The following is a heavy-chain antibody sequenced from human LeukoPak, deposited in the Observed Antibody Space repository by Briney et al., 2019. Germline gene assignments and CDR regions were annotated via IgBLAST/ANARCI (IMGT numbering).Heavy chain of an antibody. CDR2: IIPILGIA. Sequence: SVKVSCKASGGTFSSYAISWVRQAPGQVLEWMGRIIPILGIANYAQKFQGRVTITADKSTSTAYMELSSLRSEDTAVYYCARPITGTSMDYYGMDVWGQGTTVAVSS. V-gene: IGHV1-69*04. J-gene: IGHJ6*02. D-gene: IGHD1-7*01. CDR1: GGTFSSYA. CDR3: ARPITGTSMDYYGMDV.